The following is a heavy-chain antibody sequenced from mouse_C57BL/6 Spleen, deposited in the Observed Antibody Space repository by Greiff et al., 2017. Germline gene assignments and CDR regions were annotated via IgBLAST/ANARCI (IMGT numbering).Heavy chain of an antibody. J-gene: IGHJ4*01. CDR2: INPSSGYT. D-gene: IGHD3-3*01. CDR1: GYTFTSYW. Sequence: QVQLQQSGAELAKPGASVKLSCKASGYTFTSYWMHWVNQRPGQGLEWIGYINPSSGYTKYNQKFKDKATLTADKSSSTAYMHLSSLTYDDSAVYYCARYRDGAMDYWGQGTSVTVSS. CDR3: ARYRDGAMDY. V-gene: IGHV1-7*01.